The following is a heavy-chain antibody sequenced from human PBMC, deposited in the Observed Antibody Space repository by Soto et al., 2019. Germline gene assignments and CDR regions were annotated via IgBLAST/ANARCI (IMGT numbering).Heavy chain of an antibody. CDR1: GFTFSSYS. CDR3: ARDRGASSSGYYYYYYGMDV. V-gene: IGHV3-21*01. Sequence: PGGSLRLSCAASGFTFSSYSMNWVRQAPGKGLEWVSSISSSSSYIYYADSVKGRFTISRDNAKNSLYLQMNSLRAEDTAVYYCARDRGASSSGYYYYYYGMDVWGQGTTVTVSS. J-gene: IGHJ6*02. CDR2: ISSSSSYI. D-gene: IGHD6-6*01.